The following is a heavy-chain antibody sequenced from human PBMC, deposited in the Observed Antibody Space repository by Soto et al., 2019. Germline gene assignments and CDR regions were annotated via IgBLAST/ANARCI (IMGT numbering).Heavy chain of an antibody. D-gene: IGHD3-10*01. CDR3: ARGTDGSGGYYYYYYGMDV. CDR1: GGSISSSNW. J-gene: IGHJ6*02. Sequence: SEPLSLTCAVSGGSISSSNWWSWVRQPPGKGLEWIGEIYHSGSTNYNPSLKSRVTISVDKSKNQFSLKLSSVTAADTAVYYCARGTDGSGGYYYYYYGMDVWGQGTTVT. V-gene: IGHV4-4*02. CDR2: IYHSGST.